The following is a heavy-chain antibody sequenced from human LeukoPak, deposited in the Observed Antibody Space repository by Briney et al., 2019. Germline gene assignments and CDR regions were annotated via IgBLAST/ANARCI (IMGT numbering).Heavy chain of an antibody. D-gene: IGHD2-8*02. CDR1: GFTFSSYA. Sequence: GRSLRLSCAASGFTFSSYALPWVRQAPGKGLEWVAVISYDGSNKYYADSVKGRFTISRDTSKNTLYLQMNSLRPEDTAVYYCARGWQGPSFQVLWGQGTLVTVSS. CDR3: ARGWQGPSFQVL. CDR2: ISYDGSNK. J-gene: IGHJ4*02. V-gene: IGHV3-30*04.